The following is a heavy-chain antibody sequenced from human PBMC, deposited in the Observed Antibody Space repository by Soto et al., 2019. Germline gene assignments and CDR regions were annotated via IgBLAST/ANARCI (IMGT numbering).Heavy chain of an antibody. CDR2: IDPSDSYT. V-gene: IGHV5-10-1*01. Sequence: PRESLKISCKGSGYSFTSYWISWVRQMPGKGLEWMGRIDPSDSYTNYSPSFQGHVTISADKSISTAYLQWSSLKASDTAMYYCARPWNYYDSSGYGYAFDIWGQGTMVTVSS. J-gene: IGHJ3*02. D-gene: IGHD3-22*01. CDR1: GYSFTSYW. CDR3: ARPWNYYDSSGYGYAFDI.